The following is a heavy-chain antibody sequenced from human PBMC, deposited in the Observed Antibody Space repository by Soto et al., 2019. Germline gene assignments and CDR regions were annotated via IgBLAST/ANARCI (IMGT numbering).Heavy chain of an antibody. Sequence: ASVKVSCKASGYTFTGYYMHWVRQAPGQGLEWMGWINPNSGGTNYAQKFQGRVTMTRDTSISTAYMELCRLRSDDTAVYYCARAMVRGVIVWFDPWGQGTLVTVSS. CDR2: INPNSGGT. V-gene: IGHV1-2*02. J-gene: IGHJ5*02. CDR1: GYTFTGYY. D-gene: IGHD3-10*01. CDR3: ARAMVRGVIVWFDP.